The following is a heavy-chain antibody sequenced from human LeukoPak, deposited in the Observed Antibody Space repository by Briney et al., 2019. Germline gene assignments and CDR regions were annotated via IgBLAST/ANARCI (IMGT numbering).Heavy chain of an antibody. D-gene: IGHD3-22*01. CDR2: INWNGDSI. J-gene: IGHJ4*02. CDR1: GFTLDDYD. Sequence: GGSLRLSCAASGFTLDDYDMSWVRQAPGKGREWVSSINWNGDSIGYVASVKGRFTISRDNAKDSLYLQMNNLRAEDTALYYCARDLPQIEYWGQGTLVTVSS. V-gene: IGHV3-20*04. CDR3: ARDLPQIEY.